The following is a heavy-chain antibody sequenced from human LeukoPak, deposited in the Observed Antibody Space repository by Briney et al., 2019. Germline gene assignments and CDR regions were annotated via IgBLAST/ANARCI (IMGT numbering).Heavy chain of an antibody. CDR2: IKRDGSEK. J-gene: IGHJ4*02. V-gene: IGHV3-7*01. D-gene: IGHD2-15*01. CDR3: AREMSGGSCFDY. Sequence: GGSLRLSCAASGFTLSSYWMSWVRQAPGKGLEWVANIKRDGSEKYYVDSVKGRFTISRDNAKNSLYLQMNGLRAEDTAVFYCAREMSGGSCFDYWGQGTLVTVSS. CDR1: GFTLSSYW.